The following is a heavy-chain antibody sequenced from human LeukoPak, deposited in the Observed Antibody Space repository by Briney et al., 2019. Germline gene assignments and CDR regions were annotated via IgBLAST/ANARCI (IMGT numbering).Heavy chain of an antibody. V-gene: IGHV3-53*01. J-gene: IGHJ4*02. D-gene: IGHD4-17*01. Sequence: GGSLRLSRAASGFTVSSNYMSWVRQAPGKGLEWVSVIYSGGSTYYADSVKGRFTISRDNSKNTLYLQMNSLRAEDTAVYYCARYLLNGDLDYWGQGTLVTVSS. CDR2: IYSGGST. CDR1: GFTVSSNY. CDR3: ARYLLNGDLDY.